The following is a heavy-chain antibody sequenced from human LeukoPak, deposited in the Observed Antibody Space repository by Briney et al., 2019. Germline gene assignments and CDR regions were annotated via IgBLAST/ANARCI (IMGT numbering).Heavy chain of an antibody. CDR2: ISGSGGST. J-gene: IGHJ4*02. V-gene: IGHV3-23*01. Sequence: GGSLRLSCAASGFTFSSYAMSWVRQAPGKGLEWVSAISGSGGSTYYADSVKGRFTISRDNSKNTLYLQMNSLRAEDTAVYYCAKEFFVRYFDWLLLPFDYWGQGTLVTVSS. CDR1: GFTFSSYA. D-gene: IGHD3-9*01. CDR3: AKEFFVRYFDWLLLPFDY.